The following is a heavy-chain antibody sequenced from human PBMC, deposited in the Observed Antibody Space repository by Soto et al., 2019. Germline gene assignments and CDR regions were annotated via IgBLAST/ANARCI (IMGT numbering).Heavy chain of an antibody. D-gene: IGHD2-2*01. CDR2: IYPGDSDS. Sequence: GESLKISCKASGYNFPNYWIGWVRQMPGRGLEWMGVIYPGDSDSRYSPSFQGQVTISADKSISTTYLQWSSLKPSDTAMYYCARWGGYCTSTSCSFDYWGQGTLVTVSS. J-gene: IGHJ4*02. CDR1: GYNFPNYW. V-gene: IGHV5-51*01. CDR3: ARWGGYCTSTSCSFDY.